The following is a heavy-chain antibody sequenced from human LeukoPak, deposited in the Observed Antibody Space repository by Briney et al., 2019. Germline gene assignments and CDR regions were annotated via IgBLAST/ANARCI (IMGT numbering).Heavy chain of an antibody. CDR3: ARVGVAAATINY. J-gene: IGHJ4*02. Sequence: SETLSLTCTVSGDSISSGDYYWSWIRQPPGKGLEWIGYIYYSGNTYYNPSLKTRVTISVDTSKNHFSLKLSSVTAADTAVYYCARVGVAAATINYWGQGTLVTVSS. CDR2: IYYSGNT. V-gene: IGHV4-30-4*01. CDR1: GDSISSGDYY. D-gene: IGHD2-15*01.